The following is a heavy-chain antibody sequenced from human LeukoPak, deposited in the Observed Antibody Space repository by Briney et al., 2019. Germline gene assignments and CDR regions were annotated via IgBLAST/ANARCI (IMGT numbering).Heavy chain of an antibody. CDR3: ARGGPYYDILTGYYKGSGFDP. D-gene: IGHD3-9*01. CDR2: INHSGST. CDR1: GGSFSGYY. J-gene: IGHJ5*02. V-gene: IGHV4-34*01. Sequence: PSETLSLTCAVYGGSFSGYYWSWIRQPPGKGLEWIGEINHSGSTNYNPSLKSRVTISVDTSKNQFSLKLSSVTAADTAVYYCARGGPYYDILTGYYKGSGFDPWGQGTLVTVSS.